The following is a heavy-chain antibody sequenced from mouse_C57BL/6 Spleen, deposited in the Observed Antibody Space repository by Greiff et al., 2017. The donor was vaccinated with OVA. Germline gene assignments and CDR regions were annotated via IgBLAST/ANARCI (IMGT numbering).Heavy chain of an antibody. Sequence: EVKLVESGGGLVKPGGSLKLSCAASGFTFSDYGMHWVRPAPEKGLEWVAYISSGSSTIYYADTVKGRFTISRDNAKNTLFLQMTSLRSEDTAMYYCAREGVVSPNWYFDVWGTGTTVTVSS. V-gene: IGHV5-17*01. D-gene: IGHD1-1*01. CDR3: AREGVVSPNWYFDV. CDR1: GFTFSDYG. CDR2: ISSGSSTI. J-gene: IGHJ1*03.